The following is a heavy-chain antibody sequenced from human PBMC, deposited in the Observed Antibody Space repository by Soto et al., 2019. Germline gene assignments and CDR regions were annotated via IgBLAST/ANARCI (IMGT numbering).Heavy chain of an antibody. CDR2: IYPGDSDT. Sequence: GESLKISCKGSGYSFTTYWIGWVRQMPGKGLEWMGIIYPGDSDTRYSPSFQGQVTISADKSISTAYLQWSSLKASDTAMYYCARNYCSGGSCYLYYFDYWGQGTLVTVSS. D-gene: IGHD2-15*01. CDR3: ARNYCSGGSCYLYYFDY. V-gene: IGHV5-51*01. J-gene: IGHJ4*02. CDR1: GYSFTTYW.